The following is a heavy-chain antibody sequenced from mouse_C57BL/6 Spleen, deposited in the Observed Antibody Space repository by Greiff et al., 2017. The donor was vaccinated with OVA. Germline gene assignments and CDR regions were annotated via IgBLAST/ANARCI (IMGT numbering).Heavy chain of an antibody. Sequence: VQLVESGAELVKPGASVKMSCQASGYTFPSYWLTWVKQRPGQGLEWIGDIYPGRGSPNYNEKFKSKATLTVDTSSSTAYMQLSSLTSEDSAVYYCAREGITTVVATGFDYWGQGTTLTVSS. V-gene: IGHV1-55*01. J-gene: IGHJ2*01. CDR2: IYPGRGSP. CDR1: GYTFPSYW. D-gene: IGHD1-1*01. CDR3: AREGITTVVATGFDY.